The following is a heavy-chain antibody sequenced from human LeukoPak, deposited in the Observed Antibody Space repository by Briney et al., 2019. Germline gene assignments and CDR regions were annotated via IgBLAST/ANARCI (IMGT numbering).Heavy chain of an antibody. V-gene: IGHV3-48*03. CDR1: GFTFSSYE. CDR2: ISSSGSTI. Sequence: GGSLRLSCAASGFTFSSYEMNWVRQAPGKGLEWVSYISSSGSTIYYADSVKGRFTISRDNAKNSLYLQMNSLRAEDTAVYYCARDLYTYDYVWGSYREFDYWGQGTPVTVSS. J-gene: IGHJ4*02. CDR3: ARDLYTYDYVWGSYREFDY. D-gene: IGHD3-16*02.